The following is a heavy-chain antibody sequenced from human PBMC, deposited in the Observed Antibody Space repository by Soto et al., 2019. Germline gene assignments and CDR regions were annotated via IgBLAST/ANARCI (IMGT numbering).Heavy chain of an antibody. Sequence: GGSLRLSCAASGFTFSNAWMNWVRQAPGKGLEWVGRMKNKANSYTIVYAASVKGRFAISRDDSKNSLYLQMNSLKTEDTAVYYCARLRNAAGASYNDYSGQGVLLTVSS. CDR1: GFTFSNAW. V-gene: IGHV3-72*01. J-gene: IGHJ4*02. CDR3: ARLRNAAGASYNDY. CDR2: MKNKANSYTI. D-gene: IGHD1-26*01.